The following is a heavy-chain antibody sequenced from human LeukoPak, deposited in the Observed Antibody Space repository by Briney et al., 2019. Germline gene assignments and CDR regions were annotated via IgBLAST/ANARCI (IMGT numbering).Heavy chain of an antibody. J-gene: IGHJ6*03. V-gene: IGHV4-61*02. CDR3: ARDRGFMVRGSRRGYDDYYYYMDV. Sequence: PSETLSLTCTVSGGSISSGSYYWSWIRQPAGKGLEWIGRIYSSGSTNYNPPLKSRVTISVDTSKNQFSLKLSSVTAADTAVYYCARDRGFMVRGSRRGYDDYYYYMDVWGKGTTVTISS. CDR2: IYSSGST. CDR1: GGSISSGSYY. D-gene: IGHD3-10*01.